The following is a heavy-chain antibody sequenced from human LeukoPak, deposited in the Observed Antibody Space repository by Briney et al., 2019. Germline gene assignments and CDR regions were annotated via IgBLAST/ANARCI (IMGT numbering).Heavy chain of an antibody. Sequence: SVKVSCKAFGGTFSSYAISWVRQAPGQGLEWMGGIIPIFGTANYAQKFQGRVTITADESTSTACMELSSLRSEDTAVYYCARASAGVVISRLYYYGMDVWGQGTTVTVSS. CDR2: IIPIFGTA. V-gene: IGHV1-69*13. CDR1: GGTFSSYA. CDR3: ARASAGVVISRLYYYGMDV. D-gene: IGHD3-3*01. J-gene: IGHJ6*02.